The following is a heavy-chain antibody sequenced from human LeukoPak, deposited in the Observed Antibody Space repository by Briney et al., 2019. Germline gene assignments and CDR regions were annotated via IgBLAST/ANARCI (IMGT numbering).Heavy chain of an antibody. CDR1: GFTVSSNY. J-gene: IGHJ4*02. Sequence: GASLRLSCAASGFTVSSNYMSWVRQAPGKGLEWVSVIYSGGSTYYADSVKGRFTISRDNSKNTLYLQMNSLRAEDTAVYYCARDLVGIGFSWWGQGTLVTVSS. V-gene: IGHV3-53*01. CDR3: ARDLVGIGFSW. CDR2: IYSGGST. D-gene: IGHD1-26*01.